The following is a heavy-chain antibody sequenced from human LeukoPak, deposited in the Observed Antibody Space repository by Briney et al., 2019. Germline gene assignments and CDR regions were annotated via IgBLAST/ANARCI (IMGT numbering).Heavy chain of an antibody. CDR3: ASTVTTPTYYYYGMDV. V-gene: IGHV3-48*04. CDR1: GFTFCSYS. J-gene: IGHJ6*02. D-gene: IGHD4-17*01. CDR2: ISSSSSTI. Sequence: GGSLRLSCAASGFTFCSYSMNWVRQAPGKGLEWVSYISSSSSTIYYADSVKGRFTISRDNAKNSLYLQMNSLRAEDTAVYYCASTVTTPTYYYYGMDVWGQGTTVTVSS.